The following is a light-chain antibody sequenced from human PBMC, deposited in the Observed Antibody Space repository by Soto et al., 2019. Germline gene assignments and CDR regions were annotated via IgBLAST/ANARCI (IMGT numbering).Light chain of an antibody. CDR3: QQRVNWPPT. CDR2: DAS. J-gene: IGKJ4*01. Sequence: EIVLTQSPASLSLSPGDMATLSFRADQSVSDYVGWYQQKPGQPPRLLFFDASSRASGVPHRFSAGGSGTDFTLIISSLQPEDFAVYYCQQRVNWPPTFGGGTKVDIK. V-gene: IGKV3-11*01. CDR1: QSVSDY.